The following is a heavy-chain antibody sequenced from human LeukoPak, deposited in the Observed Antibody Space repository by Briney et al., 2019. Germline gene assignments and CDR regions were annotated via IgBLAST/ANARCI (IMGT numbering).Heavy chain of an antibody. D-gene: IGHD1-26*01. V-gene: IGHV4-30-2*01. CDR1: GGSISSGGYY. CDR2: IYHSGST. J-gene: IGHJ4*02. CDR3: AREVGAGAFDY. Sequence: SQTLSLTCTVSGGSISSGGYYWSWIRQPPGKGLEWIGYIYHSGSTYYNPSLKSRVTISVDRSKNQFSLKLSSVTAADTAVYYCAREVGAGAFDYWGQGTLVTVSS.